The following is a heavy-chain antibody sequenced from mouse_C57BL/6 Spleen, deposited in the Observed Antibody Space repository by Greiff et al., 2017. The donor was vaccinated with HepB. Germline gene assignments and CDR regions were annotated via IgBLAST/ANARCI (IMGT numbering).Heavy chain of an antibody. CDR1: GYTFTSYW. J-gene: IGHJ2*01. CDR2: IDPSDSYT. CDR3: ARGYDYDGCFDY. Sequence: QVQLQQPGAELVKPGASVKLSCKASGYTFTSYWMQWVKQRPGQGLEWIGEIDPSDSYTNYNQKFKGKATLTVDTSSSTAYMQLSSLTSEDSAVYYCARGYDYDGCFDYWGQGTTLTVSS. D-gene: IGHD2-4*01. V-gene: IGHV1-50*01.